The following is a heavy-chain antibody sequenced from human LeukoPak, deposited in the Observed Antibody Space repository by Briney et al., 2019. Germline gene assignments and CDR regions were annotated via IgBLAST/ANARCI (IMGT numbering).Heavy chain of an antibody. D-gene: IGHD3-10*01. V-gene: IGHV3-7*03. CDR2: IKQDGSEK. CDR3: ARIILWYGSSDAFDI. J-gene: IGHJ3*02. CDR1: GFTFSSYW. Sequence: GGSLRLSCAASGFTFSSYWMSWGRQAPGKGGEWVANIKQDGSEKYYVDSVKGRCTISRDNAKNSLYLQMNSLRAEDTAVYYCARIILWYGSSDAFDIWGQGTMVTVSS.